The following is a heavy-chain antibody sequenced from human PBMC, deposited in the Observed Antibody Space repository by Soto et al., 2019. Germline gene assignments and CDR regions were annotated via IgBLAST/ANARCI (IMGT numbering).Heavy chain of an antibody. CDR2: IYWNDDK. J-gene: IGHJ4*02. D-gene: IGHD1-1*01. Sequence: SGPTLVNPTETLTLTCTVSGFSLSNARMGVSWIRQPPGKALEWLALIYWNDDKGYGPSLKRRVTITKDTSKNQVVLTMTNMDPVDTATYYCAHVTNWSLAYWGQGTLVTVSS. V-gene: IGHV2-5*01. CDR1: GFSLSNARMG. CDR3: AHVTNWSLAY.